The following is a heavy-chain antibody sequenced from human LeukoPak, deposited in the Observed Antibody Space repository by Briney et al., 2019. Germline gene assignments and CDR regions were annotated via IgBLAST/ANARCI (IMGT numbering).Heavy chain of an antibody. CDR3: ARGLTSSCYDY. V-gene: IGHV3-30-3*01. D-gene: IGHD2-2*01. J-gene: IGHJ4*02. CDR1: GFTFSSYA. CDR2: ISYDGSNK. Sequence: QPGRSLRLSCAASGFTFSSYAMHWVRQAPGKGLEWVAVISYDGSNKYYADSVKGRFTISRDNSKNTLYLQMNSLRAEDTAVYYCARGLTSSCYDYWGQGTLVTVSS.